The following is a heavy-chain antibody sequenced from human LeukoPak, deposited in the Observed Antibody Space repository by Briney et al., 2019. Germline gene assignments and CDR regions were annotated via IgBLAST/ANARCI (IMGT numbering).Heavy chain of an antibody. CDR3: ARDIDYYDSSGYYYGSNWFDP. D-gene: IGHD3-22*01. CDR1: GSSISSSSYY. V-gene: IGHV4-39*07. Sequence: SETLSLTCTVSGSSISSSSYYWGWIRQPPGKGLEWIGSIYHSGSTYYNPSLKSRVTISVDTSKNQFSLKLSSVTAADTAVYYCARDIDYYDSSGYYYGSNWFDPWGQGTLVTVSS. J-gene: IGHJ5*02. CDR2: IYHSGST.